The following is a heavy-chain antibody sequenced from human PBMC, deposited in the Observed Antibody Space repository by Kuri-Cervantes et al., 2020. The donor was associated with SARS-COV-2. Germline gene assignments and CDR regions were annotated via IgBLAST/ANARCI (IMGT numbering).Heavy chain of an antibody. Sequence: GESLKISCAASGFTFSDYYMSWIRQAPGKGLEWVSYISSSSSYTNYADSVKGRFTISRENAKNSLYLQMNSLRAGDTAVYYCARGDYGSGSDAFDIWGQGTMVTVSS. J-gene: IGHJ3*02. CDR3: ARGDYGSGSDAFDI. V-gene: IGHV3-11*06. CDR1: GFTFSDYY. D-gene: IGHD3-10*01. CDR2: ISSSSSYT.